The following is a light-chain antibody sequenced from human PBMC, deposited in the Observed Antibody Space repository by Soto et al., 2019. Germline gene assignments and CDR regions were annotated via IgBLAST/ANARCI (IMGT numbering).Light chain of an antibody. Sequence: QSVLPQPPSVSGAPGQGVTISCTGSSSNIGAGYDVHWYQQLPGTAPKLLIYGNSNRPSGVPDRFSGSKSGTSASLAITGLQAEDEADYYCQSYDSSLSGSYVFGTGTKVTVL. J-gene: IGLJ1*01. CDR3: QSYDSSLSGSYV. CDR1: SSNIGAGYD. CDR2: GNS. V-gene: IGLV1-40*01.